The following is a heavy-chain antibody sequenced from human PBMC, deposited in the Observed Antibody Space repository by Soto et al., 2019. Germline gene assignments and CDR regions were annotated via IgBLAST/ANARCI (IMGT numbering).Heavy chain of an antibody. CDR2: TYHRSKWYN. V-gene: IGHV6-1*01. D-gene: IGHD6-19*01. J-gene: IGHJ6*02. CDR3: ARARAIAVAGKINYGMDV. Sequence: SQTLSLTCAISGDSVSSNSATWDWIRQSPSRGLEWLGRTYHRSKWYNDYAVSVKTRITINPDTSKNQFSLQLNSVTPEDTAVYYCARARAIAVAGKINYGMDVWGQGTTVTVSS. CDR1: GDSVSSNSAT.